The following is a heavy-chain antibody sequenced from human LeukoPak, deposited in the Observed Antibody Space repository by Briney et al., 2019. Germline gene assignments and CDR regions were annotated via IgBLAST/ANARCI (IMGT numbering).Heavy chain of an antibody. Sequence: ASVKVSFKGTGYTFTSYDINWLRQATGQGLEWMGWMNPNSGNTGYAQKFQGRVTMTRNTSISTTYMELNSLRSEDQDVYFCARVKERYSCSFVYWGQGTLVTVSS. CDR1: GYTFTSYD. D-gene: IGHD6-6*01. J-gene: IGHJ4*02. CDR3: ARVKERYSCSFVY. V-gene: IGHV1-8*01. CDR2: MNPNSGNT.